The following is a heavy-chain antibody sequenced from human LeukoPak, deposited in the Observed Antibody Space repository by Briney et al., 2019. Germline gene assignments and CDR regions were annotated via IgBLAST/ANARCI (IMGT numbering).Heavy chain of an antibody. J-gene: IGHJ4*02. CDR2: IVTLFDKT. D-gene: IGHD6-13*01. CDR3: SRETPVGDSSWYDDY. V-gene: IGHV1-69*05. CDR1: GGTFINYG. Sequence: SVKVSCKASGGTFINYGITWVRQAPGQGLEWMGRIVTLFDKTNYAQKFQGRLTITTDDFTNTAYMELSSLTSEDTAIYFCSRETPVGDSSWYDDYWGQGTLVTVSS.